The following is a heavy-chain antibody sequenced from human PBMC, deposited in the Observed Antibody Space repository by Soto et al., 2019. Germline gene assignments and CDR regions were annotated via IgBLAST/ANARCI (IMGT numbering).Heavy chain of an antibody. V-gene: IGHV4-30-2*01. J-gene: IGHJ1*01. CDR3: ARADDDSSGTGYFQH. CDR1: GGSISSGGYS. Sequence: PSETLSLTCTVSGGSISSGGYSWSWIRQPPGKGLEWIGYIYHSGSTYYNPSLKSRVTISVDRSKNQFSLKLSSVTAADTAVYYCARADDDSSGTGYFQHWGQGTLLTVSS. CDR2: IYHSGST. D-gene: IGHD3-22*01.